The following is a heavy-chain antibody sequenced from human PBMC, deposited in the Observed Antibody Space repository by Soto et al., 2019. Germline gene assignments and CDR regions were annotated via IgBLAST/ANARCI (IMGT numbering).Heavy chain of an antibody. V-gene: IGHV1-2*02. CDR3: ARVTLKAGNWFDP. Sequence: QVQLVQSGAEVKKPGASVKVSCKASGYTFTDYFIHWVRQAPGQGFEWMGWINPNSRGTNYAQKFQGRVTMTRDTSKNTADMELRGLSSDVAAVSYCARVTLKAGNWFDPWGQGTLGTFSS. CDR1: GYTFTDYF. CDR2: INPNSRGT. J-gene: IGHJ5*02.